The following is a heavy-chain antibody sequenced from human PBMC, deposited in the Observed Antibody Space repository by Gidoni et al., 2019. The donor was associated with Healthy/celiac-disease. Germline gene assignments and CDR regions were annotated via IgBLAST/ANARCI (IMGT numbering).Heavy chain of an antibody. D-gene: IGHD3-16*02. CDR3: ASLRGELSPRTYY. Sequence: QVQLQQWGAGLLKPSETLTRTCAGYGGSFSGYYWSWIRQPPGKGLEWIGEINHSGSTNYNPSLKSRVTISVDTSKHQFSLKLSSVTAADTAVYYCASLRGELSPRTYYWGQGTLVTVSS. J-gene: IGHJ4*02. CDR2: INHSGST. CDR1: GGSFSGYY. V-gene: IGHV4-34*01.